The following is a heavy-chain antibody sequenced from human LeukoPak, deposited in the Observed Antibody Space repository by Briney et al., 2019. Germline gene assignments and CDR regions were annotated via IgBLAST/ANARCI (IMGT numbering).Heavy chain of an antibody. CDR3: ARERKLTAYGQTGTTLYWFDP. CDR1: GYTFTNYY. CDR2: ISAYNGNT. Sequence: GASVKVSCKPSGYTFTNYYIHWVRQAPGQGLEWMGWISAYNGNTNYAQKLQGRVTMTTDTSTSTAYMELRSLRSDDTAVYYCARERKLTAYGQTGTTLYWFDPWGQGTLVTVSS. D-gene: IGHD1-1*01. V-gene: IGHV1-18*04. J-gene: IGHJ5*02.